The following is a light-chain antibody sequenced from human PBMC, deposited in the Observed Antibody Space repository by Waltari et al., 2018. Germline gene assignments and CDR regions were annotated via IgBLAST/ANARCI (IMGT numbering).Light chain of an antibody. CDR3: MQALQTPRT. CDR1: QSLLHSNGYNY. CDR2: LGS. V-gene: IGKV2-28*01. Sequence: DIVMTQSPLSMPVTPGAPASISCRSSQSLLHSNGYNYLDWYLPKPGQSPQLLIYLGSNRASGVPDRFSGSGSGTDFTLKISRVEAEDVGVYYCMQALQTPRTFGQGTKVEIK. J-gene: IGKJ1*01.